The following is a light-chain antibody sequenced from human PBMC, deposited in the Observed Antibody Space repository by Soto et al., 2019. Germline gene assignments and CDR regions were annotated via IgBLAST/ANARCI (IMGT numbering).Light chain of an antibody. CDR1: SSDVGSYNL. V-gene: IGLV2-23*01. CDR3: CSYAGDSTWI. Sequence: QSVLTQPASVSGSPGQSITISCTGTSSDVGSYNLVSWYQQDPGKAPKLMIYEGIKRPSGVSNRFSASMSGNTASLTISGLQAEDEADYHCCSYAGDSTWIFGGGTKLTVL. CDR2: EGI. J-gene: IGLJ2*01.